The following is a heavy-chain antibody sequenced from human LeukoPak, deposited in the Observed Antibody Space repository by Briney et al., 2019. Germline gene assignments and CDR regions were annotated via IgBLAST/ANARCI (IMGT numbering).Heavy chain of an antibody. Sequence: ASVKVSCKASGYSFNSNGRNWVRQAPGQGLEWMGWINTHTGNPTYAQGFTGRFFSLDPSVSTAYLQISNLQAEDTAIYYCAREILRFDLWGQGTMVTVSS. CDR1: GYSFNSNG. CDR3: AREILRFDL. V-gene: IGHV7-4-1*02. J-gene: IGHJ3*01. CDR2: INTHTGNP.